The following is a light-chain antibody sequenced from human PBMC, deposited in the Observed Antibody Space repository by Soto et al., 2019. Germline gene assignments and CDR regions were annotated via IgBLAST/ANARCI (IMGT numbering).Light chain of an antibody. CDR2: KVS. CDR3: MQGTHWPPYS. J-gene: IGKJ2*03. Sequence: VVLTQSPLSLPVTLGQPASISCRSSQSLVYRDGNTYLNWFQQRPGQSTRRLIYKVSDRDSGVPDRFSGSGSGTDFTLKISRVAAADVGVYYCMQGTHWPPYSFGTGTKLELQ. V-gene: IGKV2-30*01. CDR1: QSLVYRDGNTY.